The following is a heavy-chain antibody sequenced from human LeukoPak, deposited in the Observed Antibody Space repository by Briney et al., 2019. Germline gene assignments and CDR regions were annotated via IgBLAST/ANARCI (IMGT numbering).Heavy chain of an antibody. J-gene: IGHJ4*02. Sequence: SVKVSCKASGGTFSSYAISWVRQAPGQGLEWMGRIIPILGIANYAQKFQGRVTITADKSTSTAYMELSSLRSEDTAVYYCARHIDGDYTDYWGQGTLVTVSS. CDR3: ARHIDGDYTDY. CDR1: GGTFSSYA. V-gene: IGHV1-69*04. D-gene: IGHD4-17*01. CDR2: IIPILGIA.